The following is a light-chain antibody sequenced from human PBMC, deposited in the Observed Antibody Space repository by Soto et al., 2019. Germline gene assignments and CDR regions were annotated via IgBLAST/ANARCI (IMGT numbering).Light chain of an antibody. J-gene: IGKJ4*01. CDR1: QSISSN. Sequence: DIQMTQSPSSLSASVGDRVTITCRASQSISSNLNWYQQKPGKAPKLLIYAASSLQSGVPSRFSGSGYGTDFTLTISSLQPEDFATYYCQQSYSTPGLTFGGGTKVEIK. CDR2: AAS. CDR3: QQSYSTPGLT. V-gene: IGKV1-39*01.